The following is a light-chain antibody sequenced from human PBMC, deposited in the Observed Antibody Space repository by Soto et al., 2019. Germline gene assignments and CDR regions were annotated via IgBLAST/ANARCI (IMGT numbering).Light chain of an antibody. CDR1: QSILYSTNNTNY. CDR3: QQDYSIPYT. Sequence: DIVMTQSPESLAVSLGERATINCKSSQSILYSTNNTNYLGWYQQKPGHPPRLLIYWASTRESGVPDRFSGSGARTDVTLTISSLQAEDVAVYYCQQDYSIPYTFGQGTKLEIK. CDR2: WAS. V-gene: IGKV4-1*01. J-gene: IGKJ2*01.